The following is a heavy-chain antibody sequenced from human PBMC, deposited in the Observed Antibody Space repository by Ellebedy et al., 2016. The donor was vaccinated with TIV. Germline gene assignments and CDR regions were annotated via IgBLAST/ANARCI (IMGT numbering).Heavy chain of an antibody. D-gene: IGHD2/OR15-2a*01. V-gene: IGHV1-46*01. CDR2: INPSGGST. CDR3: ARDLSFDY. J-gene: IGHJ4*02. CDR1: GYTFTDYF. Sequence: ASVKVSCKASGYTFTDYFMHWVRQAPGEGLEWMGVINPSGGSTSYEQKFQGRVTMTRDTSTGTVYMELSSLRSEDTAVYYCARDLSFDYWGQGTLITVSS.